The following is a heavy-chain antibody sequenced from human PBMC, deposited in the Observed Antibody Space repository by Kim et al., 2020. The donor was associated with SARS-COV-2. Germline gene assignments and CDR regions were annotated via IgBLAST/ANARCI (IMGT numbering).Heavy chain of an antibody. CDR1: GGSISSSSYY. Sequence: SETLSLTCTVSGGSISSSSYYWGWIRQPPGKGLEWIGSIYYSGSTYYNPSLKSRVTISVDTSKNQFSLKLSSVTAADTAVYYCASMVRGVTGTYYYYYGMDVWGQGTTVTVSS. J-gene: IGHJ6*02. D-gene: IGHD3-10*01. CDR2: IYYSGST. V-gene: IGHV4-39*01. CDR3: ASMVRGVTGTYYYYYGMDV.